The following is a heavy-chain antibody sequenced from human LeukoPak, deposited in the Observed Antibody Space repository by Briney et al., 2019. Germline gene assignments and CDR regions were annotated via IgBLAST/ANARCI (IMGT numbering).Heavy chain of an antibody. CDR2: IIPGSGGT. CDR1: GFTFTDPY. CDR3: VRNGYCDTTACYSYFDP. V-gene: IGHV1-2*02. J-gene: IGHJ5*01. D-gene: IGHD2-2*03. Sequence: ASVKVSCKASGFTFTDPYIHRLRQAPGQGLERMGWIIPGSGGTNYAPKFQGRVTMTTDTSITTAYMELGSLTSDDTAVYYCVRNGYCDTTACYSYFDPWGQGTLVTVSS.